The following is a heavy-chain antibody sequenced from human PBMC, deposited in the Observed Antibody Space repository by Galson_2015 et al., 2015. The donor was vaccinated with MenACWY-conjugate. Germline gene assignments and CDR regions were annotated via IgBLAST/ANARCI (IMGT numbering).Heavy chain of an antibody. CDR1: GFSFSSYG. CDR2: IWHDGTNK. CDR3: ARDLGSDAPIDH. D-gene: IGHD7-27*01. V-gene: IGHV3-33*01. J-gene: IGHJ4*02. Sequence: SLRLSCAASGFSFSSYGIHWVRQAPGKGLEWVAVIWHDGTNKYYADSVKGRFTISRDNSQNTLYLQMNSLRAEDSAVYYCARDLGSDAPIDHWGQGTLVTVSS.